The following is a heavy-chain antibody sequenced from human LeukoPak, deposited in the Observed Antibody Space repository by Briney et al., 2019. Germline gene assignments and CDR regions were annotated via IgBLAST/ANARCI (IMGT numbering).Heavy chain of an antibody. Sequence: SETLSLTCTVSGGSISSSSYYWGWIRQPPGKGLEWIGSIYYSGSTYYNPSLKSRVTISVDTSKNQFSLKLSSVTAADTAVYYCARQWSRRLDYWGQGTLVTVSS. D-gene: IGHD3-3*01. CDR2: IYYSGST. J-gene: IGHJ4*02. CDR3: ARQWSRRLDY. CDR1: GGSISSSSYY. V-gene: IGHV4-39*01.